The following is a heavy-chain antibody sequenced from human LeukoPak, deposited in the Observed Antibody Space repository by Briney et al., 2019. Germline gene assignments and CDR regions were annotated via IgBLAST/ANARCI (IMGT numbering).Heavy chain of an antibody. Sequence: GASVKVSCKASRYTFTGYYMHWVRQAPGQGLEWMGWINPNSGGTNYAQKFQGRVTMTRDTSISTAYMELSRLRSDDTAVYYCARDQPLASSSDAFDIWGQGTMVTVSS. J-gene: IGHJ3*02. V-gene: IGHV1-2*02. CDR3: ARDQPLASSSDAFDI. CDR1: RYTFTGYY. D-gene: IGHD1-14*01. CDR2: INPNSGGT.